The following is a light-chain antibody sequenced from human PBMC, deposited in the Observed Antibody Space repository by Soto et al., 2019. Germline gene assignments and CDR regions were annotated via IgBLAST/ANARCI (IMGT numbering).Light chain of an antibody. CDR1: QSVSSSN. CDR3: QQYGSSPVT. CDR2: GAS. J-gene: IGKJ1*01. Sequence: IVLTQSPCTLSLSPGERATLSCRASQSVSSSNLGWYHQKPGQAPRLLIYGASSRATGIPERFSGSGSGTDFTLTISRLEPEDFAVYYCQQYGSSPVTSGQGTKVDIK. V-gene: IGKV3-20*01.